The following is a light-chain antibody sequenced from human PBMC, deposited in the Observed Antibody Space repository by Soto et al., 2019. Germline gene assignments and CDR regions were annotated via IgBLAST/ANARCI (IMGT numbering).Light chain of an antibody. CDR2: KAS. Sequence: DIQMTQSPSTLSASVGDRATITCRASQSISSRLAWYQQKPGKAPKLLIYKASSLESGVPSRFSGSGSGIEFTLTISSLQPDDFATYYCQQYNSYPWTFGQGTKVEIK. CDR3: QQYNSYPWT. CDR1: QSISSR. J-gene: IGKJ1*01. V-gene: IGKV1-5*03.